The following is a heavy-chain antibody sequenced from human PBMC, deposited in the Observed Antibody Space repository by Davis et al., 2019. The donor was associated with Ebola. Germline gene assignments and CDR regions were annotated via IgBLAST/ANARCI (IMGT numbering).Heavy chain of an antibody. V-gene: IGHV1-18*01. Sequence: AASVKVSCKASGYTFTNYDVEWVRQAPGQGLEWMGWISGYNGNTVYAQKFQGRVTMTIDTSTSTVYMELRRLKSDDTAVYYCTRDQGGGVGASPFFDYWGQGSLVTVSS. CDR3: TRDQGGGVGASPFFDY. D-gene: IGHD1-26*01. J-gene: IGHJ4*02. CDR1: GYTFTNYD. CDR2: ISGYNGNT.